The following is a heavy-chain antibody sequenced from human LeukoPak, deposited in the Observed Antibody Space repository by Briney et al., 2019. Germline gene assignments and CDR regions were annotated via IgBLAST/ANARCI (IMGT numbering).Heavy chain of an antibody. D-gene: IGHD6-19*01. CDR2: INPNSGGT. Sequence: ASVKVSCKASGYTFTGYYMHWVRQAPGQGLEWMGWINPNSGGTNYAQKFQGRVTTTRDTSISTAYMELSRLRSDDTAVYYCARDVTAFIAVAGTPEVFDPWGQGTLVTVSS. CDR3: ARDVTAFIAVAGTPEVFDP. J-gene: IGHJ5*02. CDR1: GYTFTGYY. V-gene: IGHV1-2*02.